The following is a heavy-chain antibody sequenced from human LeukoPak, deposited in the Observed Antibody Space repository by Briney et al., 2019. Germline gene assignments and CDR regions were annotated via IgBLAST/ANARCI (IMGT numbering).Heavy chain of an antibody. CDR2: IYHSGST. J-gene: IGHJ4*02. V-gene: IGHV4-30-2*01. CDR3: ARGDDSSGYWINFDY. Sequence: PSQTLSLTCAVSGGSISSGGYSWSWIRQPPGKGLEWIGYIYHSGSTYYNPSLKSRVTISLDRSKNQFSLKLSSVTAADTAVYYCARGDDSSGYWINFDYWGQGTLVTVSS. CDR1: GGSISSGGYS. D-gene: IGHD3-22*01.